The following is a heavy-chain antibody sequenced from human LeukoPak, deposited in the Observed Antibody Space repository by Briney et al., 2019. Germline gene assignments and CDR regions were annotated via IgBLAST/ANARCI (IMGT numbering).Heavy chain of an antibody. Sequence: KSGGSLRLSCAASGFTFSSYSMNWVRQAPGKGLEWVGHVRSRADGATTDYAAPVRGRFTISRDDSKQMLYLQMDSVRAEDTAVYYCNTEDIWGGFPGFDYWGQGTLVTVSS. CDR1: GFTFSSYS. J-gene: IGHJ4*02. V-gene: IGHV3-15*01. D-gene: IGHD3-3*01. CDR3: NTEDIWGGFPGFDY. CDR2: VRSRADGATT.